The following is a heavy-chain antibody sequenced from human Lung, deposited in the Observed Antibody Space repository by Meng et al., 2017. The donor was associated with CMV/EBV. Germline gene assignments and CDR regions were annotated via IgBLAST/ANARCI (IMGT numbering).Heavy chain of an antibody. CDR1: GFTFDDYG. CDR2: INWNGGST. J-gene: IGHJ6*02. D-gene: IGHD6-6*01. V-gene: IGHV3-20*04. Sequence: SCAASGFTFDDYGMSWVRQAPGKGLEWVSGINWNGGSTGYADSVKGRFTISRDNAKNSLYLQMNSLRAEDTALYYCAREEYSSSSQAGQYYYYYYGMDVWXQGTTDTVSS. CDR3: AREEYSSSSQAGQYYYYYYGMDV.